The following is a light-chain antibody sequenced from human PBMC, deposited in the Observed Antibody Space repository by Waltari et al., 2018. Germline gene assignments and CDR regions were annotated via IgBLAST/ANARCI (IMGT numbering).Light chain of an antibody. J-gene: IGKJ2*01. CDR1: QSVSTN. V-gene: IGKV3-15*01. CDR3: QQYNSWPPVYT. CDR2: AAS. Sequence: ETVMTQSPGTLSVSLGEGVTLSCRASQSVSTNVACYQQKPGQAPRLLIYAASTRATGIPAMFSGSGSGTEFTLSISSMQSEDFAVYYCQQYNSWPPVYTFGQGTKLEIK.